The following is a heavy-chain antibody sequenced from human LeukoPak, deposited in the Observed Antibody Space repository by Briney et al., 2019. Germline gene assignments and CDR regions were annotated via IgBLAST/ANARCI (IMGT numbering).Heavy chain of an antibody. Sequence: GASVKVSCKASGYTFSSYDINWVRQATGQGLEWMGWMNPNSGNTGYAQKFQGRLHMTRNTSIDTAYMELNSLRSRDPAVYYGARRVGSGWPVQHWGQGTLVTVSS. CDR2: MNPNSGNT. CDR1: GYTFSSYD. D-gene: IGHD6-19*01. V-gene: IGHV1-8*01. J-gene: IGHJ1*01. CDR3: ARRVGSGWPVQH.